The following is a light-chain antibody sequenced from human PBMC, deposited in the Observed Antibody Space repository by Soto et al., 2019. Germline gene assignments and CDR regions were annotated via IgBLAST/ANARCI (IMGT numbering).Light chain of an antibody. Sequence: EIVLTQSPATLSLSPGERATLSCRASQSVSSYLAWYQQKPGQAPRLLIYDASNRATGIPARFSGSGSGTDFPLPISSLEPEDFAVYYCQQRSTTWTFGQGTKVEIK. CDR1: QSVSSY. CDR3: QQRSTTWT. J-gene: IGKJ1*01. V-gene: IGKV3-11*01. CDR2: DAS.